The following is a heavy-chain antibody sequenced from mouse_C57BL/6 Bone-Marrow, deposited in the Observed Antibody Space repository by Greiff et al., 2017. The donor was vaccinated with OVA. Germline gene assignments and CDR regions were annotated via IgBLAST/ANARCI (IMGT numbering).Heavy chain of an antibody. CDR3: ATPTGAYYFDY. CDR1: GYAFSSSW. V-gene: IGHV1-82*01. CDR2: IYPGDGDT. J-gene: IGHJ2*01. Sequence: QVQLQQSGPELVKPGASVKISCKASGYAFSSSWMNWVKQRPGKGLEWIGRIYPGDGDTNYNGKFKGKATLTADKSSSTAYMQLSSLTSEDSAVYFCATPTGAYYFDYWGQGTTLTVSS. D-gene: IGHD1-1*01.